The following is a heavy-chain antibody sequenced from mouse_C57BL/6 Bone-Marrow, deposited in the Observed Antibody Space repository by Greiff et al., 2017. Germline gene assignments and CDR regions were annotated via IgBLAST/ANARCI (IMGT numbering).Heavy chain of an antibody. J-gene: IGHJ1*03. Sequence: EVKLMESGGGLVKPGGSLKLSCAASGFTFSDYGMHWVRQSPETGLEWVAYISSGSSTIYYADHVKGRFPITRDNAKNTLFLQMTSLRSEDTAMYYCARNYSGYWYFDVWGTGTTVTVSS. D-gene: IGHD1-3*01. V-gene: IGHV5-17*01. CDR3: ARNYSGYWYFDV. CDR2: ISSGSSTI. CDR1: GFTFSDYG.